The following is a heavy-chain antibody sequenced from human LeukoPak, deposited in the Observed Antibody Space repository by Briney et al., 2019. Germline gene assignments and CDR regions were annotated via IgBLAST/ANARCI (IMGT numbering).Heavy chain of an antibody. V-gene: IGHV3-23*01. Sequence: GSLRLSCAASGFTFTTYAMSWVRQAPGKGLEWVSGISGSGDRIYYVDSVQGRFTISRDNSKNTLYLQMNSLRAEDTAVYYCAKGYRYFDYWGQGTLVTVAS. CDR1: GFTFTTYA. J-gene: IGHJ4*02. CDR3: AKGYRYFDY. CDR2: ISGSGDRI. D-gene: IGHD4-11*01.